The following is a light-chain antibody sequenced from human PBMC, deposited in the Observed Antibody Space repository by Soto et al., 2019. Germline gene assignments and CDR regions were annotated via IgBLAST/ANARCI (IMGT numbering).Light chain of an antibody. J-gene: IGKJ5*01. CDR3: QQSYSTPST. CDR2: RAS. CDR1: QSISTY. Sequence: DIQMTQSPSSLSASVGDRVTITCRASQSISTYLTWYQQKPGKAPSLLIFRASSLQSGVPSRFSGSGSGTDFILTISSLQPEDFATYYCQQSYSTPSTFGQGTRLEIK. V-gene: IGKV1-39*01.